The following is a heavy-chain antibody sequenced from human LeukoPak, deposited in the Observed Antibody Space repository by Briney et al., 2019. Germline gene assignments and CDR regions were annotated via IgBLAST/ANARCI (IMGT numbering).Heavy chain of an antibody. D-gene: IGHD6-19*01. CDR2: INHSGGT. CDR3: ARGRSGWYAYYYYYGMDV. Sequence: SETLSLTCAVYGGSFSGYYWSWIRQPPGKGLEWIGEINHSGGTNYNPSLKSRVTISVDTSKNQFSLKLSSVTAADTAVYYCARGRSGWYAYYYYYGMDVWGQGTTVTVSS. V-gene: IGHV4-34*01. CDR1: GGSFSGYY. J-gene: IGHJ6*02.